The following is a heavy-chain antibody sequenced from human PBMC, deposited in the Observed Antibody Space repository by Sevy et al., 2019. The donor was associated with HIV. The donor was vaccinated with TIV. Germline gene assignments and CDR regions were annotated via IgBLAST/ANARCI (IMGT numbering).Heavy chain of an antibody. CDR2: INPDYGDT. D-gene: IGHD2-15*01. CDR3: TTVGLRYCSGASCYQGDWFDP. Sequence: ASVKGSCKVSGYTITKLSMHWVRQAPGKGLEWMGDINPDYGDTIYAQRLQGRVTMTEDTSTNTAYMQLSSLTFEDTAVYYCTTVGLRYCSGASCYQGDWFDPWGQGTLVTVSS. V-gene: IGHV1-24*01. CDR1: GYTITKLS. J-gene: IGHJ5*02.